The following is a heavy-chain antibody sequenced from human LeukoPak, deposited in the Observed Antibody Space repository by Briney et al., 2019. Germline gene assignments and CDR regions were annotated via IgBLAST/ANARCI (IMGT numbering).Heavy chain of an antibody. CDR3: ARRRRVPAANYYMDV. Sequence: SETLSLTCAVYLGSIIGYYWIWIRAPPRKGLEWIGEINHSGSTNFNPSLKSRVTISVDTSKNPFSLKLSSVTAADTAVYYCARRRRVPAANYYMDVWGKGTTVTVSS. J-gene: IGHJ6*03. CDR1: LGSIIGYY. V-gene: IGHV4-34*01. CDR2: INHSGST. D-gene: IGHD2-2*01.